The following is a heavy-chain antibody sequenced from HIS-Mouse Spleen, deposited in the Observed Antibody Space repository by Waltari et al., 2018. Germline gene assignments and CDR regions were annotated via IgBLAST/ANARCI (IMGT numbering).Heavy chain of an antibody. CDR1: GGSISSSSYY. J-gene: IGHJ2*01. CDR3: AREIPYSSSWYDWYFDL. Sequence: QLQLQESGPGLVKPSETLSLTCTVSGGSISSSSYYWGWIRQPPGKGLAWIGSIYYSGSAYYNPALKLRVTLSVDTSKNQFSLKLSSVTAADTAVYYCAREIPYSSSWYDWYFDLWGRGTLVTVSS. V-gene: IGHV4-39*07. CDR2: IYYSGSA. D-gene: IGHD6-13*01.